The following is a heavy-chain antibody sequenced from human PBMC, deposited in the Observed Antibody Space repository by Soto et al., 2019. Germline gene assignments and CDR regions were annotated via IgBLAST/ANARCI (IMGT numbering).Heavy chain of an antibody. V-gene: IGHV1-69*08. Sequence: QVQLVQSGAEVKKPGSSVKVSCKASGGTFSSYTISWVRQAPGQGLEWMGRIIPILGIANYAQKFQGRVTITADNSTRTAYMELSSLRSEDTAVYYCARERRRGYSYGYDYYYYYGMDVWGQGTTVTVSS. J-gene: IGHJ6*02. CDR1: GGTFSSYT. D-gene: IGHD5-18*01. CDR2: IIPILGIA. CDR3: ARERRRGYSYGYDYYYYYGMDV.